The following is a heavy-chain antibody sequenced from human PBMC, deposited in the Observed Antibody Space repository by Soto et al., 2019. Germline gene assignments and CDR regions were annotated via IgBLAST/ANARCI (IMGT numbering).Heavy chain of an antibody. J-gene: IGHJ4*02. D-gene: IGHD2-15*01. CDR1: GFTFSTYN. V-gene: IGHV3-21*01. Sequence: TGGSLRLSCAASGFTFSTYNMNWVRQAPGKGLEWVSSISYSGAHIYYADSVEGRFTISRDNARNSLYLQLKSLRAEDTAVYYCAREWDCSGGTCYVFDYWGLGTLVTVSS. CDR3: AREWDCSGGTCYVFDY. CDR2: ISYSGAHI.